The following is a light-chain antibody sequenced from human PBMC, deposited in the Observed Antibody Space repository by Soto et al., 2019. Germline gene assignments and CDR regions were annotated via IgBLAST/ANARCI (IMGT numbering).Light chain of an antibody. V-gene: IGKV2-28*01. CDR1: QSLLHTIGYNY. CDR3: MQALQTPVT. J-gene: IGKJ5*01. CDR2: LGS. Sequence: DIVMTQSPLSLPVTPGEPASISCRSSQSLLHTIGYNYLDWYLQKPGQSPQLLIYLGSNRASGVSDRFSGSGSGTDCTLKISRVEAEDVGVYYCMQALQTPVTFGQGTRLEIK.